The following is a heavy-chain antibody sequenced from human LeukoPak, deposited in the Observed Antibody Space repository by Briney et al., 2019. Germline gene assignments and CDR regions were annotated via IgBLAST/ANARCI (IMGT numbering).Heavy chain of an antibody. V-gene: IGHV1-18*01. J-gene: IGHJ5*02. Sequence: GASVKVSCKASGYTFTSYGISWVRQAPGQGLEWMGWISAYNGNTNYAQKLQGRVTMTTDTSTSTAYMELRSLRSDDTAVYYCARVCLRPYSNTYYYDSSGFGCFDPWGQGTLVTVSS. CDR1: GYTFTSYG. CDR2: ISAYNGNT. D-gene: IGHD3-22*01. CDR3: ARVCLRPYSNTYYYDSSGFGCFDP.